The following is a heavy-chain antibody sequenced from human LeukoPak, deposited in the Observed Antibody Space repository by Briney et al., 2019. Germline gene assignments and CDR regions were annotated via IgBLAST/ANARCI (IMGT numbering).Heavy chain of an antibody. CDR1: GFTFSSYA. J-gene: IGHJ4*02. CDR2: ISYDGSNK. Sequence: GGSLRLSCAASGFTFSSYAMHWVRQAPGKGLEWVAVISYDGSNKYYADPVKGRFTISRDNSKNTLYLQMNSLRAEDTAVYYCAREGYALDYWGQGTLVTVSS. CDR3: AREGYALDY. D-gene: IGHD2-15*01. V-gene: IGHV3-30*01.